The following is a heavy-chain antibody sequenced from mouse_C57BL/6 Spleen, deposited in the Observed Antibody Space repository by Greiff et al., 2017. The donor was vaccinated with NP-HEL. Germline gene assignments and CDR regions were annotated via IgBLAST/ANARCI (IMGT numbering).Heavy chain of an antibody. Sequence: QVQLQQPGAELVKPGASVKLSCKASGYTFTSYWMHWVKQRPGQGLEWIGMIHPNSGSTNYNEKFKSKATLTVDNSSSTAYMQLSSLTSEDSAVYYCAREGNDGYYDYVDYWGQGTTLTVSS. CDR2: IHPNSGST. D-gene: IGHD2-3*01. V-gene: IGHV1-64*01. CDR1: GYTFTSYW. J-gene: IGHJ2*01. CDR3: AREGNDGYYDYVDY.